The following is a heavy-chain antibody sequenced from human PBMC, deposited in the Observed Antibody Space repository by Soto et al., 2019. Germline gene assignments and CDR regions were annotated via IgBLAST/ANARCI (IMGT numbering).Heavy chain of an antibody. J-gene: IGHJ4*02. V-gene: IGHV4-59*01. CDR1: GGSISSYY. CDR3: ARQQAGTGVDY. CDR2: FYNSGGT. D-gene: IGHD6-13*01. Sequence: SETLSLTCTVSGGSISSYYWSWIRQLPGKGLEWIGYFYNSGGTKYNPSLRSRVTISADTSKNQFSLKLSSVTTADTAVYYCARQQAGTGVDYWGQGTLVTVSS.